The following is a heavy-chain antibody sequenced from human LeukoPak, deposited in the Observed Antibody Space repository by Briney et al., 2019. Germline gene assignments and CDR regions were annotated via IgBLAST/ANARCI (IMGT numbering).Heavy chain of an antibody. J-gene: IGHJ4*02. CDR1: GFTFSSYS. CDR3: ARDRRDYGGNSGFDY. Sequence: GGSLRLSCAASGFTFSSYSMNWVRQAPGKGLEWVSSISSSSSYIYYADSVKGRFTISRDNAKNSLYLQMNSLRAEDTAVYYCARDRRDYGGNSGFDYWGQGTLVTVSS. D-gene: IGHD4-23*01. V-gene: IGHV3-21*01. CDR2: ISSSSSYI.